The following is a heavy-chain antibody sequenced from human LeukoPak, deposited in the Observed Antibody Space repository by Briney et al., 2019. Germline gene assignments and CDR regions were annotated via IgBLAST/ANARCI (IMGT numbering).Heavy chain of an antibody. J-gene: IGHJ4*02. V-gene: IGHV3-11*06. CDR1: GFTFSDYS. D-gene: IGHD2-8*01. Sequence: GGSLRLSCTAYGFTFSDYSMSWIRQAPGKGLEWVSYISSSGVTVYADSVKGRFSISRDNAKNSLFLQMNSLRAEDTAVFCASDDCTTSNCRFWYENWGQGTLVTVSS. CDR3: ASDDCTTSNCRFWYEN. CDR2: ISSSGVT.